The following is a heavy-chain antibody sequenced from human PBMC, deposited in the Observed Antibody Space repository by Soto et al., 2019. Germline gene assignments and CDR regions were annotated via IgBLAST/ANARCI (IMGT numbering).Heavy chain of an antibody. Sequence: QVQLVESGGGVVQPGRSLRLSCAASGFTFSSYTMHWVRQTPGKGLEWVAHISYDGGDKYYADSVKGRFTISRDNSKNILFMQVTSLKTEDTSVYYWAREYRLAVVAPGYWGEGSLVSVSS. J-gene: IGHJ4*02. CDR2: ISYDGGDK. CDR3: AREYRLAVVAPGY. D-gene: IGHD2-15*01. CDR1: GFTFSSYT. V-gene: IGHV3-30-3*01.